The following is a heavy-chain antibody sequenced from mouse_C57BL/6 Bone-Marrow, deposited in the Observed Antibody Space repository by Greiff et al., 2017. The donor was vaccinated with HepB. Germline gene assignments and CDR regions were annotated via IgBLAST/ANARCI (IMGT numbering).Heavy chain of an antibody. Sequence: QVQLQQPGAELVRPGTSVKLSCKASGYTFTSYWMHWVKQRPGQGLEWIGVIDPSDSYTNYNQKFTGKATLTVYTSSITAYMQLSSLTSEDSAVYYCAREELLLWLRTPYSYAMDYWGQGTSVTVSS. D-gene: IGHD2-2*01. CDR3: AREELLLWLRTPYSYAMDY. CDR1: GYTFTSYW. CDR2: IDPSDSYT. J-gene: IGHJ4*01. V-gene: IGHV1-59*01.